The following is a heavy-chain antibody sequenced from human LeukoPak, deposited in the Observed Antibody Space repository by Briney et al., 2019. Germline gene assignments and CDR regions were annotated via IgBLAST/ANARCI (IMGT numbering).Heavy chain of an antibody. V-gene: IGHV3-13*01. CDR2: IGIAGDT. CDR3: ARAPPYSSASWGYYGMDV. J-gene: IGHJ6*02. Sequence: GGSLRLSCAASGFIFSSYDMHWVRQTTGKGLEWVSSIGIAGDTYYPGSVKGRFTISRENAKNSLYLQMNSLRAGDTAVYCCARAPPYSSASWGYYGMDVWGQGTTVTVSS. D-gene: IGHD6-6*01. CDR1: GFIFSSYD.